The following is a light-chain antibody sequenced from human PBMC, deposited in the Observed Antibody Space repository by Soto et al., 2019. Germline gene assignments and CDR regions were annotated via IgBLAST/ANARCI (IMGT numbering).Light chain of an antibody. Sequence: QSVLTQPASVSGSPGQSITISCTGTSSDFGNYNLVSWYQQHPGKVPKLILFEVNKRPSGVSGRFSGSKSGNTASLTISGLQAEDEADYYCFSYTSSGTYVFGTGTKVTVL. V-gene: IGLV2-14*02. CDR2: EVN. J-gene: IGLJ1*01. CDR3: FSYTSSGTYV. CDR1: SSDFGNYNL.